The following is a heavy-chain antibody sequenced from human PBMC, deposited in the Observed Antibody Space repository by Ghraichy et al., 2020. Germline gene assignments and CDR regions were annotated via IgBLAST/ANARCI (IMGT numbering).Heavy chain of an antibody. CDR3: TREDY. V-gene: IGHV1-2*02. CDR2: IYPGSGDT. Sequence: ASVKVSCKTSGYTFTAHYIHWVRQAPGQGLEWMGWIYPGSGDTTSAQKFQGRVTMSRATSISTTYLELSSLTSDDTAVYYCTREDYWGQGTLVTVSS. CDR1: GYTFTAHY. J-gene: IGHJ4*02.